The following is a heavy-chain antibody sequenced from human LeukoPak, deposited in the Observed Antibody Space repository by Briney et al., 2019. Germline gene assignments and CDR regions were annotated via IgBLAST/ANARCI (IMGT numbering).Heavy chain of an antibody. CDR3: AKDRARGYDLGGKGDFDY. J-gene: IGHJ4*02. Sequence: PGGSLRLSCAASGFTYRSYGMSWVRQAPAKGLEWVSAISGSGGSTYYADSVKGRFTISRGNAKNTLYMQMNSLRAEDTAVYYCAKDRARGYDLGGKGDFDYWGQGTLVTVSS. CDR2: ISGSGGST. V-gene: IGHV3-23*01. D-gene: IGHD5-12*01. CDR1: GFTYRSYG.